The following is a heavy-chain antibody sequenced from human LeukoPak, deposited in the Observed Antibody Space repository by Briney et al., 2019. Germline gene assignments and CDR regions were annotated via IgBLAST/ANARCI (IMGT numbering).Heavy chain of an antibody. CDR3: ARDVHILVGGLSH. CDR2: IDVSGGNT. D-gene: IGHD2-21*01. J-gene: IGHJ4*02. V-gene: IGHV3-23*01. CDR1: GFTFSSEA. Sequence: QPGGSLRLSCAASGFTFSSEAMSWVRQAPGKRLEWVSTIDVSGGNTHYSHPVKGRVTISRDNSKNTLYLQMNSLRAEDTAVYYCARDVHILVGGLSHWGQGTLVTVSP.